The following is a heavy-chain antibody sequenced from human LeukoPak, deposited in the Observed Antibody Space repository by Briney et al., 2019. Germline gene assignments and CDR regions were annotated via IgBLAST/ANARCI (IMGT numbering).Heavy chain of an antibody. CDR3: ARDAKDCGGDCYSDY. D-gene: IGHD2-21*02. CDR2: INPNSGGT. CDR1: GYTFTGYY. V-gene: IGHV1-2*02. Sequence: EASVKVSCKASGYTFTGYYMHWVRQAPGQGLEWMGWINPNSGGTNYAQKFQGRVTMTRDTSISTAYMELSRLRSDDTAVYYCARDAKDCGGDCYSDYWGQGTLVTVSS. J-gene: IGHJ4*02.